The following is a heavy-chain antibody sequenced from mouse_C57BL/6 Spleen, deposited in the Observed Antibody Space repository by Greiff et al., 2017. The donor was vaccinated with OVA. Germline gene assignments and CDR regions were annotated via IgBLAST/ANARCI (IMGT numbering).Heavy chain of an antibody. J-gene: IGHJ4*01. V-gene: IGHV1-9*01. CDR2: ILPGSGST. CDR3: AGNIFYDYGGSFAMGY. CDR1: GYTFTGYW. D-gene: IGHD2-4*01. Sequence: VQLQQSGAELMKPGASVKLSCKATGYTFTGYWIEWVKQRPGHGLEWIGEILPGSGSTYYNEKFKGKATLTADKSSNTAYMQLRSLTTEDSALWYCAGNIFYDYGGSFAMGYWGQGTSVTVSS.